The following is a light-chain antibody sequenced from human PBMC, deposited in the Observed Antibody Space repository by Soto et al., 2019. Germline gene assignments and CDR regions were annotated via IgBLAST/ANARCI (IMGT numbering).Light chain of an antibody. CDR2: FVS. CDR1: QDINKY. CDR3: QHLTAYPIT. V-gene: IGKV1-9*01. J-gene: IGKJ5*01. Sequence: DIQMTQSPSALSASVGDRVTITCRASQDINKYLAWYQQKPGEAPKLLIYFVSTLQSGVPSSFSGSGSGTEFTLTISALQPEDFATYYCQHLTAYPITFGQGTRREIK.